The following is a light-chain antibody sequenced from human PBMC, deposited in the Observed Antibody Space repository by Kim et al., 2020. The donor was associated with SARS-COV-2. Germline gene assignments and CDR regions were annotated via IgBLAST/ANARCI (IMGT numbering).Light chain of an antibody. J-gene: IGKJ5*01. CDR3: LQHNTYPIT. CDR1: QDIRDD. CDR2: GAS. Sequence: ASVGNRVTIPCRASQDIRDDLGWYQQNPGRAPKRLIYGASSLQSGVPSRFSGSGSGTEFTLTISSVQPEDFATYFCLQHNTYPITFGQGTRLEIK. V-gene: IGKV1-17*01.